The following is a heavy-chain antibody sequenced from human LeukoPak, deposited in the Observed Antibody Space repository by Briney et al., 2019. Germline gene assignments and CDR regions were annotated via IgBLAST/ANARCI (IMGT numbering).Heavy chain of an antibody. J-gene: IGHJ4*02. CDR1: GYTFTSYD. V-gene: IGHV1-8*01. D-gene: IGHD6-13*01. CDR2: MNPNSGNT. CDR3: ARLSSSWYWKFDY. Sequence: GASVKVSCKASGYTFTSYDINWVRQATGQGLEWMGWMNPNSGNTGYAQKFQGRVTMTRNTSISTAYMELSSLRSEDTAVYYCARLSSSWYWKFDYWGQGTLVTVSS.